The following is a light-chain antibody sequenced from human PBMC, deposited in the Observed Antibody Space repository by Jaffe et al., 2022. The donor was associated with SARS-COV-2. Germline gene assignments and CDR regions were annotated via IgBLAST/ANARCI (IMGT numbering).Light chain of an antibody. Sequence: QSVLTQPPSVSAAPGQKVTISCSGSSSNIGKNYVSWYRQLPGTAPKRLIYETNKRPSGIPDRFSGSKSGTSATLGITGLQTGDEADYYCGTWDSSLSVGVFGTGTKVTVL. CDR2: ETN. CDR1: SSNIGKNY. V-gene: IGLV1-51*02. J-gene: IGLJ1*01. CDR3: GTWDSSLSVGV.